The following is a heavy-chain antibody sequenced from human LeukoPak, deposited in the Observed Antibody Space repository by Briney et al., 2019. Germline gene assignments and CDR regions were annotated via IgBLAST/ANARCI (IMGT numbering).Heavy chain of an antibody. CDR1: GFTFSSYG. J-gene: IGHJ4*02. Sequence: GGSPRLSCAASGFTFSSYGMSWVRQAPGKGLEWASAISGSGGSTYYADSVKGRFTISRDNSKNTLYLQMNSLRAEDTAVYYCARDPGWPQFIDYWGQGTLVTVSS. D-gene: IGHD5-24*01. CDR2: ISGSGGST. V-gene: IGHV3-23*01. CDR3: ARDPGWPQFIDY.